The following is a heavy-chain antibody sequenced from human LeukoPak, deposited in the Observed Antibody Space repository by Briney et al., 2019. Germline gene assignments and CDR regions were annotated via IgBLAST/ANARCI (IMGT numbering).Heavy chain of an antibody. CDR2: ISGSSDNT. D-gene: IGHD7-27*01. Sequence: GGSLRLSCEASGFTFSNYAMSWVRQAPGKGLEWVSSISGSSDNTNYADSVKGRFTISRDNSKNILYLQMNSLTAEDAAVYWCAKDPINWGSIYFDCWGQGTLVTVSS. V-gene: IGHV3-23*01. J-gene: IGHJ4*02. CDR1: GFTFSNYA. CDR3: AKDPINWGSIYFDC.